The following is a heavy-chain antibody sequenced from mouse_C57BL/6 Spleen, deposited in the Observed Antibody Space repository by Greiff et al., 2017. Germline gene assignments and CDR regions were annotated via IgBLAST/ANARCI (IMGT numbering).Heavy chain of an antibody. Sequence: EVKLVESGGGLVKPGGSLKLSCAASGFTFSSYAMSWVRQTPEKRLEWVATISDGGSYTYYPDNVKGRFTISRDNAKNNLYLQMSHLKSEDTAMYYCARGKIYDGYYFDYWGQGTTLTVSS. CDR1: GFTFSSYA. D-gene: IGHD2-3*01. CDR3: ARGKIYDGYYFDY. J-gene: IGHJ2*01. V-gene: IGHV5-4*03. CDR2: ISDGGSYT.